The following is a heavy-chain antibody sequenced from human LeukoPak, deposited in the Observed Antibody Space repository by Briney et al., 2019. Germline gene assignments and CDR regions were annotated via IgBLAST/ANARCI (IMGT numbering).Heavy chain of an antibody. D-gene: IGHD4-17*01. V-gene: IGHV3-23*01. J-gene: IGHJ4*02. CDR2: ISGSGGST. Sequence: GSLRLSCAASGFTFSSYGMSWVRQAPGKGLEWVSAISGSGGSTYYADSVKGRFTISRDNSKNTLYLQMNSLRAEDTAVYYCAKDAWAVRDYGESPLGYWGQGTLVTVSS. CDR3: AKDAWAVRDYGESPLGY. CDR1: GFTFSSYG.